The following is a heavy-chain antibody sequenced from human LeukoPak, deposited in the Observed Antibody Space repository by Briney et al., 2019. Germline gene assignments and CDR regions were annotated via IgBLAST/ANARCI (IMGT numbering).Heavy chain of an antibody. CDR2: INHSGST. CDR1: GGSFSGYY. D-gene: IGHD3-22*01. Sequence: KASETLSLNCAVYGGSFSGYYWSWIHQPPGQGLEWIGEINHSGSTNYNPSLKSRVTISVDTSKNQFSLKLSSVTAADTAVYYCARGPPTDYYDSSGFYYVFDYWGQGTLVTVSS. V-gene: IGHV4-34*01. CDR3: ARGPPTDYYDSSGFYYVFDY. J-gene: IGHJ4*02.